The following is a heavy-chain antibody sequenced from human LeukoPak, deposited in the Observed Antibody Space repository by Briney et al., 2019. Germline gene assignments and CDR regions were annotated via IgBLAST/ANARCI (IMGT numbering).Heavy chain of an antibody. CDR3: ARDRSSSRFDY. D-gene: IGHD6-13*01. CDR2: ISSSSSTI. J-gene: IGHJ4*02. Sequence: GGSLRLSCAASGFTFSSYTINWVRQAPGKGLEWISYISSSSSTIYYADSVKGRFTISRDNAKNSVYLQMNSLRDEDTAVFYCARDRSSSRFDYWGQGTLVTVSS. CDR1: GFTFSSYT. V-gene: IGHV3-48*02.